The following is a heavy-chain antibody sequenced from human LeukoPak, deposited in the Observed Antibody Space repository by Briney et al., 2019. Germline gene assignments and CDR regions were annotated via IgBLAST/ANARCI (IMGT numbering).Heavy chain of an antibody. CDR3: ARSSVTGHFDF. CDR2: IILPLDIT. Sequence: ASVKVSCKASGDTFSSSAISWVRQAPGQGLEWMGKIILPLDITNYAQQFQGGVTIITDKSTDTVFLELSSLRSQDTAVYYCARSSVTGHFDFWGQGTLVTVSS. V-gene: IGHV1-69*04. CDR1: GDTFSSSA. D-gene: IGHD6-19*01. J-gene: IGHJ4*02.